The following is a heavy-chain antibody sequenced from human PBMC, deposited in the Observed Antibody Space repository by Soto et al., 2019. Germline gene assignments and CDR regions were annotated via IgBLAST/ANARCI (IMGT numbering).Heavy chain of an antibody. V-gene: IGHV4-34*01. D-gene: IGHD3-10*01. Sequence: QVQLQQWGAGLLKPSETLSLTCAVHGGSFSGYYWSWIRQPPGRGLEWIGEINPGGSTNYNPSLKSRVALSVYTSKSQFSLNLTSVTAADTAVYYCAREGLSFGELLPFDIWGQGTMVTVSS. CDR1: GGSFSGYY. CDR2: INPGGST. J-gene: IGHJ3*02. CDR3: AREGLSFGELLPFDI.